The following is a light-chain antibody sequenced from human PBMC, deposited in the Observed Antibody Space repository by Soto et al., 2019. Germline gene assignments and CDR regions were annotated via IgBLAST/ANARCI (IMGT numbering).Light chain of an antibody. J-gene: IGLJ2*01. CDR1: SSDVGGYNY. V-gene: IGLV2-14*01. Sequence: QSALTQPASVSGSPGQAITISCTGTSSDVGGYNYVSWYQQHPGKAPKLMIYDVSNRPSGVSNPFSGSKSGNTASLTISGLQAEHEADYYCSSYTSSSTSVVFGGGTQLTAL. CDR2: DVS. CDR3: SSYTSSSTSVV.